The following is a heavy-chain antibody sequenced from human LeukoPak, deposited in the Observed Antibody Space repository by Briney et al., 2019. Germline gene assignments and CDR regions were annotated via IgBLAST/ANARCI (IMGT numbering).Heavy chain of an antibody. CDR3: ATSTVMNHYCFDY. J-gene: IGHJ4*02. CDR1: GGSMSSTKW. D-gene: IGHD1-14*01. V-gene: IGHV4-4*02. CDR2: IYHSGST. Sequence: SETLSLTCAVSGGSMSSTKWWGWVRQPPGKGLEWIGEIYHSGSTNYNPSLKSRITLSIDKSKNQFSLNLNPVTAADTAVYYCATSTVMNHYCFDYWAQGTLVTVSS.